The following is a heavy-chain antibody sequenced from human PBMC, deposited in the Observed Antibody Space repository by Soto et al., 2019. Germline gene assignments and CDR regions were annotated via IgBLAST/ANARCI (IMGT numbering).Heavy chain of an antibody. CDR1: GFSXXXFD. CDR2: IGLSGDT. J-gene: IGHJ3*02. Sequence: EVQLVESVGDLVQPGGSLRRSCAASGFSXXXFDIHWVRQATGAGLEWVSGIGLSGDTYYAVSVRGRFTLSRANAKTSVYLQINSLRADDTAVYCCVRGKGYGPKAGALDIWGPGTRVTVSS. V-gene: IGHV3-13*01. CDR3: VRGKGYGPKAGALDI. D-gene: IGHD4-17*01.